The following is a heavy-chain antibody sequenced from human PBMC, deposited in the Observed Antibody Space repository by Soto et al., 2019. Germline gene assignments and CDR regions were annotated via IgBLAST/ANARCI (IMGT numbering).Heavy chain of an antibody. D-gene: IGHD3-22*01. Sequence: ASVKVSCKASGYTFTSYDINWVRQATGQGLEWMGWMNPNSGNTGYAQKFRGRVTMTRNTSISTAYMELSSLRSEDTAVYYCARAGYYYDSSGYYYGYYYYGMDGWGQRTTVTVSS. J-gene: IGHJ6*02. CDR3: ARAGYYYDSSGYYYGYYYYGMDG. V-gene: IGHV1-8*01. CDR1: GYTFTSYD. CDR2: MNPNSGNT.